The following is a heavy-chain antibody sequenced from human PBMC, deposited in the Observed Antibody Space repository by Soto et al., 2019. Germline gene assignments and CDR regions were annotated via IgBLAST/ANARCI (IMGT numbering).Heavy chain of an antibody. Sequence: QVQLVQSGAEVKKPGASVKVSCKASGYTFTSYYMHWVRQAPGQGLEWMGIINPSGGSTSYAQKFQGRVTMTRDTSTSTVYMELSSLRSEDTAVYYCARGARGYDSSVQSGGFDPWVQGTLVTVSS. V-gene: IGHV1-46*01. CDR1: GYTFTSYY. CDR3: ARGARGYDSSVQSGGFDP. D-gene: IGHD3-22*01. CDR2: INPSGGST. J-gene: IGHJ5*02.